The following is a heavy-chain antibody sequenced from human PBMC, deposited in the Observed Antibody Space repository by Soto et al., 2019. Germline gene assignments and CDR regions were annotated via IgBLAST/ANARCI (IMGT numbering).Heavy chain of an antibody. CDR1: GFTFSSYT. CDR3: ARILIIGTTSRSYFYF. D-gene: IGHD1-20*01. J-gene: IGHJ4*02. Sequence: PGGSLRLSCAASGFTFSSYTMNWVRQAPGKGLEWVSSISSSSSYIYYADSVKGRFTISRDNAKNSLYLQMNGLRAEDTAVYYCARILIIGTTSRSYFYFWGQGTLVPVSS. CDR2: ISSSSSYI. V-gene: IGHV3-21*01.